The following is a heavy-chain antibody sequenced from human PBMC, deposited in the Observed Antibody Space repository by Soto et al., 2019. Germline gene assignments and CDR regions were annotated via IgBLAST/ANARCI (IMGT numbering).Heavy chain of an antibody. Sequence: EVQLLESGGGLVQPGGSLRLSCAASGFTFSNSAMIWVRQAPGKGLEWVSAITGSGGNTYYADSVKGRFTISRDNSKNTLYVQMNSLRAEDTAVYYGAKDAYSSSWYVDYWGQGTPGTVSA. J-gene: IGHJ4*02. CDR2: ITGSGGNT. CDR1: GFTFSNSA. CDR3: AKDAYSSSWYVDY. D-gene: IGHD6-13*01. V-gene: IGHV3-23*01.